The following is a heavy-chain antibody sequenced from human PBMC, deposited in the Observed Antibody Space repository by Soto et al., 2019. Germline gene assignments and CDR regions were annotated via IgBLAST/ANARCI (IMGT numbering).Heavy chain of an antibody. Sequence: GGSLRLSCAASGFTFSSYAMSWVRPAPGKGLEWVSAISGSGGSTYYADSVKGRFTISRDNSKNTLYLQMNSLRAEDTAVYYCAKDHVAVVPRYYFDYWGQGTLVTVSS. CDR3: AKDHVAVVPRYYFDY. V-gene: IGHV3-23*01. CDR2: ISGSGGST. CDR1: GFTFSSYA. D-gene: IGHD6-19*01. J-gene: IGHJ4*02.